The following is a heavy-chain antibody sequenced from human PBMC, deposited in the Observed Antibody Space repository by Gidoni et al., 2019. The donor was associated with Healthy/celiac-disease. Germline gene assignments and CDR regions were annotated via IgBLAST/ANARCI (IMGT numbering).Heavy chain of an antibody. Sequence: EVQLVESGGGLIQPGGSLRLSCAASGFTVRSNYMSWVRQAPGKGLEWVSVIYSGGSTYYADSVKGRFTISRDNSKNTLYLQMNSLRAEDTAVYYCARGGGYDILTVVGWFDPWGQGTLVTVSS. CDR2: IYSGGST. CDR3: ARGGGYDILTVVGWFDP. J-gene: IGHJ5*02. D-gene: IGHD3-9*01. V-gene: IGHV3-53*01. CDR1: GFTVRSNY.